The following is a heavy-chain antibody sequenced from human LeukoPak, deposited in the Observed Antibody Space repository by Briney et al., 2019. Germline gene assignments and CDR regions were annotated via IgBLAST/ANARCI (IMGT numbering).Heavy chain of an antibody. J-gene: IGHJ6*01. Sequence: TLSLTCTVSGGSINSADYYWSWLRQPPGKGLEWIGYIYYSATTYYNPSLKSPVTISRATSTPQFSLRLTSVTAAHTSVSSRARDRLHGMDVWGEGTGVSVSS. CDR1: GGSINSADYY. V-gene: IGHV4-30-4*01. CDR2: IYYSATT. CDR3: ARDRLHGMDV. D-gene: IGHD4-11*01.